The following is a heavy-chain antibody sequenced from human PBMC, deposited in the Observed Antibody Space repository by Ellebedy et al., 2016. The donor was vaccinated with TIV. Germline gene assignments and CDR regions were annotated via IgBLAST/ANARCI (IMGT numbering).Heavy chain of an antibody. CDR3: AKTQGIATYFDY. V-gene: IGHV3-30*02. Sequence: PGGSLRLSCAASGFTFSYYGMHWVRQAPGKGLEWVAFIRYDGSNKYYADSVKGRFTISRDNSKNTLYLQMNSLRAEDTAIYYCAKTQGIATYFDYWGQGTLVTVSS. CDR2: IRYDGSNK. CDR1: GFTFSYYG. D-gene: IGHD6-13*01. J-gene: IGHJ4*02.